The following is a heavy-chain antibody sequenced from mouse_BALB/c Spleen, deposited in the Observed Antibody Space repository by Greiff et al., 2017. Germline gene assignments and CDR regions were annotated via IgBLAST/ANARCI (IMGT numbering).Heavy chain of an antibody. CDR1: GFTFSSYA. D-gene: IGHD1-1*01. CDR3: ARGDYVGAMDY. CDR2: ISSGGST. Sequence: DVKLVESGGGLVKPGGSLKLSCAASGFTFSSYAMSWVRQTPEKRLEWVASISSGGSTYYPDSVKGRFTISRDNARNILYLQMSSLRSEDTAMYYCARGDYVGAMDYWGQGTSVTVSS. V-gene: IGHV5-6-5*01. J-gene: IGHJ4*01.